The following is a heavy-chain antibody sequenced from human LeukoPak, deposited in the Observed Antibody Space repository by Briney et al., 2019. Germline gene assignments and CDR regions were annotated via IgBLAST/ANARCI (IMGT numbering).Heavy chain of an antibody. CDR3: AKGYCSSTSCDSSSWYDYFDY. D-gene: IGHD2-2*02. CDR1: GFTFSSYA. J-gene: IGHJ4*02. Sequence: GGSLRLSCAASGFTFSSYAISWVRQAPGKGLEWVAAISGSGGSTYYADSVKGRFTISRDNSKNTLYLQMNSLRAEDTAVYYCAKGYCSSTSCDSSSWYDYFDYWGQGTLVTVSS. CDR2: ISGSGGST. V-gene: IGHV3-23*01.